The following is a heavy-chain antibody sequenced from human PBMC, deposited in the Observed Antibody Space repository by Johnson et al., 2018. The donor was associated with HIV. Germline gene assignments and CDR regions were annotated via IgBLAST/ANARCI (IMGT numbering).Heavy chain of an antibody. CDR3: AKGGATVVTPRGEAFDI. J-gene: IGHJ3*02. Sequence: QVQLVESGGGVVQPGRSLRLSCAASGFTFSSYGMHWVRQAPGKGLEWVAVTSYDGSNKHYADSVTGRFTISRENSKNTLYLQMDNLRVEDTAVYYCAKGGATVVTPRGEAFDIWGQGAMVTVSS. D-gene: IGHD4-23*01. CDR1: GFTFSSYG. V-gene: IGHV3-30*18. CDR2: TSYDGSNK.